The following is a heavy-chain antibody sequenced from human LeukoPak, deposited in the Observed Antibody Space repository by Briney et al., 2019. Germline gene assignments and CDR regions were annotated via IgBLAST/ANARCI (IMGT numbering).Heavy chain of an antibody. D-gene: IGHD1-26*01. CDR3: TKDDGDGGCYFWFDP. CDR2: ISGSGGRT. J-gene: IGHJ5*02. V-gene: IGHV3-23*01. CDR1: GFTFSSYA. Sequence: GGSLRLSCAASGFTFSSYAMSWVRQAPGKGLEWVSAISGSGGRTYYADSVKGRFTISRDNSRSTLYLQMNSLRAEDTAVYYCTKDDGDGGCYFWFDPWGQGTLVTVSS.